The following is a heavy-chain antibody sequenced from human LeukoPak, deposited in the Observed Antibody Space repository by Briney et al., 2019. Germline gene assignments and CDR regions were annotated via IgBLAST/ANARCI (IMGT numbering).Heavy chain of an antibody. V-gene: IGHV1-46*01. Sequence: ASVTVSCKAFGYTFTSNYMHWVRQAPGQGPEWMGVISPSGGSTTYAQKFQDRVTLTRDMSTSTDYLELSSLRSEDTAVYYCARDNSVRDEAWWFNPWGQGTLVTVSS. D-gene: IGHD5-24*01. CDR1: GYTFTSNY. J-gene: IGHJ5*02. CDR3: ARDNSVRDEAWWFNP. CDR2: ISPSGGST.